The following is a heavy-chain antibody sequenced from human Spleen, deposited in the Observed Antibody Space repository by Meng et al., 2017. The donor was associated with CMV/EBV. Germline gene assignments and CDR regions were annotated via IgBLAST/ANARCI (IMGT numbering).Heavy chain of an antibody. CDR1: GYTFTGYY. V-gene: IGHV1-2*02. D-gene: IGHD3-3*01. CDR2: INPNSGGT. CDR3: AREYYDFWSGYLSLRGPGYYGMDV. J-gene: IGHJ6*02. Sequence: ASVKVSCKASGYTFTGYYMHWVRQAPGQGLEWMGWINPNSGGTNYAQKFQGRVTMTRDTSISTAYMGLSRLRSDDTAVYYCAREYYDFWSGYLSLRGPGYYGMDVWGQGTTVTVSS.